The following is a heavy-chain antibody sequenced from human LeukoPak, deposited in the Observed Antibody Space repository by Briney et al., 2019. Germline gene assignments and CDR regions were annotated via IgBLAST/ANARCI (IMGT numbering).Heavy chain of an antibody. Sequence: GGSLRLSCAASGFTFSSYWMHWVRQAPGKGLVWVSRINSDESSTSYADSVKGRFTISRDNAKNTLYLQMNSLTADDTAVYYCAKVRGITMIVVVPYYYYYMDVWGKGTTVTISS. V-gene: IGHV3-74*01. J-gene: IGHJ6*03. CDR2: INSDESST. CDR1: GFTFSSYW. CDR3: AKVRGITMIVVVPYYYYYMDV. D-gene: IGHD3-22*01.